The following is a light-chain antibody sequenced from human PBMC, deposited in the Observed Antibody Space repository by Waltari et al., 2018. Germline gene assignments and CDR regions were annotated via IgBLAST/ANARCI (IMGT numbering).Light chain of an antibody. Sequence: DIVLMPSPGTASLSTGEIVTLSCRASQSVDSSSLAWYQQKPGQAPRLVIYRASRRATGIPDSFSGSGSGTDFSLTISRLEPEDFAVYYCQQHGTLPATFGQGTKVEIK. CDR2: RAS. V-gene: IGKV3-20*01. CDR3: QQHGTLPAT. CDR1: QSVDSSS. J-gene: IGKJ1*01.